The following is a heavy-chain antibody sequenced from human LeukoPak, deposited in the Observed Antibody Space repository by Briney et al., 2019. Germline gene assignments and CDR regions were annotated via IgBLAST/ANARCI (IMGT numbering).Heavy chain of an antibody. CDR3: TRVGFLEWLNWFDP. V-gene: IGHV1-18*01. D-gene: IGHD3-3*01. Sequence: ASVKVSCKASGYTFTSYGISWVRQAPGQGLEWMGWISAYNGNTNYAQKLQGRVTMTTDTSTSTAYMELRSLRSDDTAVYYCTRVGFLEWLNWFDPWGQGTLVTVSS. CDR1: GYTFTSYG. CDR2: ISAYNGNT. J-gene: IGHJ5*02.